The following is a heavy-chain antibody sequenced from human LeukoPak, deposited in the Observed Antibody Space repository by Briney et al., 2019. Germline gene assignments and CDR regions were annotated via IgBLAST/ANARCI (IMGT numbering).Heavy chain of an antibody. J-gene: IGHJ3*02. V-gene: IGHV1-69*13. CDR2: IIPIFGTA. D-gene: IGHD5-18*01. CDR1: GGTFISYA. CDR3: ARADTAMVQTYAFDI. Sequence: ASVKVSCKASGGTFISYAISWVRQAPGQGLEWMGGIIPIFGTANYAQKFKGRVTITADESTSTAYMELSSLRSEDTAVYYCARADTAMVQTYAFDIWGQGTMVTVSS.